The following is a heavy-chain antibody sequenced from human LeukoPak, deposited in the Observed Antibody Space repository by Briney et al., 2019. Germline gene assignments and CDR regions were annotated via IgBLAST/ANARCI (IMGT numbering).Heavy chain of an antibody. CDR2: ISWNSGSI. V-gene: IGHV3-9*03. Sequence: GGSLRLSCAASGFTFDDYAMHWVRQAPGKGLEWVSGISWNSGSIGYADSVKGRFTISRDNAKNSLYLQMNSLRAEDMALYYCAGGLGHDVFNIGGQGTMVTASS. D-gene: IGHD5-12*01. CDR3: AGGLGHDVFNI. CDR1: GFTFDDYA. J-gene: IGHJ3*02.